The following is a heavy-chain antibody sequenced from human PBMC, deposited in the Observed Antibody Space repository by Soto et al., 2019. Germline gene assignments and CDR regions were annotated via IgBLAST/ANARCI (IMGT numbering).Heavy chain of an antibody. CDR3: ARRNYYDSSGYYYGESYYFDY. D-gene: IGHD3-22*01. CDR1: GGSISSSSYY. V-gene: IGHV4-39*01. Sequence: SETLSLTCTVSGGSISSSSYYWGWIRQPPGKGLEWIGSIYYSGSTYYNPSLKSRVTISVDTSKNQFSLKLSSVTAADTAVYYCARRNYYDSSGYYYGESYYFDYWGQGTLVTVSS. CDR2: IYYSGST. J-gene: IGHJ4*02.